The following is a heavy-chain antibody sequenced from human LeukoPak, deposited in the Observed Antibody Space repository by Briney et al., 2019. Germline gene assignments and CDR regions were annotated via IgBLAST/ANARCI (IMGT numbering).Heavy chain of an antibody. CDR3: ARLTYYDFWTAGGWFDP. CDR2: IYYSGST. V-gene: IGHV4-39*01. Sequence: SETLSLTCTVSGGSISTTYYWGWIRQPAGKGLEWIGTIYYSGSTYYNPSLKSRFTISVDTSKNQFSLRLNSVTAADTAVYYCARLTYYDFWTAGGWFDPWGQETLVTVSS. J-gene: IGHJ5*02. CDR1: GGSISTTYY. D-gene: IGHD3/OR15-3a*01.